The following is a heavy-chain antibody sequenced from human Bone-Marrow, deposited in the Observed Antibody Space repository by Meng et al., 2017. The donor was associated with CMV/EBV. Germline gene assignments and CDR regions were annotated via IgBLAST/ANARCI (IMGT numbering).Heavy chain of an antibody. CDR3: ARMRAYCSSTSCFPYYGMDV. CDR2: INPYSGGT. Sequence: ASVKVSCKASGSTFTDCYIHWVRQAPGQGLEWMGWINPYSGGTNSAQKFQGRVTMTRDTSISTAYMELSRLRSDDTAVYYCARMRAYCSSTSCFPYYGMDVWGQGTTVTVSS. CDR1: GSTFTDCY. J-gene: IGHJ6*02. D-gene: IGHD2-2*01. V-gene: IGHV1-2*02.